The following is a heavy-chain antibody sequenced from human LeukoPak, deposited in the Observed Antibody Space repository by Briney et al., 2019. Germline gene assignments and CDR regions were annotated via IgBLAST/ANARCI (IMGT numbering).Heavy chain of an antibody. Sequence: SETLSLTCTVSGGPIYSYYWSWIRQSAGKGLEWVGRLYPGVNTNYNPSLKSRVSMSVDTSKNQFALRLSAVTAADTAVYYCARLKFYGSTGYSPGHYMDVWGKGTTVTVFS. CDR1: GGPIYSYY. CDR2: LYPGVNT. V-gene: IGHV4-4*07. J-gene: IGHJ6*03. D-gene: IGHD3-22*01. CDR3: ARLKFYGSTGYSPGHYMDV.